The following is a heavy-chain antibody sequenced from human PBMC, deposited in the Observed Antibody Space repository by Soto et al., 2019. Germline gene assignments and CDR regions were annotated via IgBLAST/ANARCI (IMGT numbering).Heavy chain of an antibody. D-gene: IGHD3-3*01. CDR3: ARDPTYYDFWSGYSPINYYYYYGMDV. CDR1: GYTFTSYY. V-gene: IGHV1-46*01. Sequence: GASVKVSCKASGYTFTSYYMHWVRQAPGQGLEWMGIINPSGGSTSYAQKFQGRVTMTRDTSTSTVYMELSSLRSEDTAVYYCARDPTYYDFWSGYSPINYYYYYGMDVWGQGTTVTVSS. J-gene: IGHJ6*02. CDR2: INPSGGST.